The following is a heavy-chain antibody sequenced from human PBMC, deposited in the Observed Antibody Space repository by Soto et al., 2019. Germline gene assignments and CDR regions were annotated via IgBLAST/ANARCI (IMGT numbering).Heavy chain of an antibody. Sequence: GGSLRLSCAASGFTFSSYWVHWVRQAPGRGLAWVSRINTDGSSTSYADSVKGRFAISRDNAKNTLYLQMNSLRAEDTAVYYCTRALGENIYGYGYWGQGTLVTVSS. D-gene: IGHD5-18*01. V-gene: IGHV3-74*01. J-gene: IGHJ4*02. CDR1: GFTFSSYW. CDR3: TRALGENIYGYGY. CDR2: INTDGSST.